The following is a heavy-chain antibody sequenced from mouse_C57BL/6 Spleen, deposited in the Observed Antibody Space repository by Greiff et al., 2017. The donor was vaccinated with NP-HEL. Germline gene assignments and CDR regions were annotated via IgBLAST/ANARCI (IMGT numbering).Heavy chain of an antibody. CDR1: GFTFSSYT. V-gene: IGHV5-9*01. J-gene: IGHJ2*01. Sequence: EVQLVESGGGLVKPGGSLKLSCAASGFTFSSYTMSWVRQTPEKRLEWVATISGGGGNTYYPDSVKGRFTISRDNAKNTLYLQMSSLRSEDTALYYCARHEGGTPYFDDWGQGTTLTVSS. CDR2: ISGGGGNT. CDR3: ARHEGGTPYFDD. D-gene: IGHD3-3*01.